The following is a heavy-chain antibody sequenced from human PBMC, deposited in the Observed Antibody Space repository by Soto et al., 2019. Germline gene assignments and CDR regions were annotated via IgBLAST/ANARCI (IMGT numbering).Heavy chain of an antibody. V-gene: IGHV3-49*03. CDR3: TREGYFDWFPSFDY. Sequence: GESLKISCTASGFTFGDYAMSWFRQAPGKGLEWVGFIRSKAYGGTTEYAASVKGRFTISRDDSKSIAYLQMNSLKTEDTAVYYCTREGYFDWFPSFDYWGQGTLVTVSS. CDR1: GFTFGDYA. J-gene: IGHJ4*02. CDR2: IRSKAYGGTT. D-gene: IGHD3-9*01.